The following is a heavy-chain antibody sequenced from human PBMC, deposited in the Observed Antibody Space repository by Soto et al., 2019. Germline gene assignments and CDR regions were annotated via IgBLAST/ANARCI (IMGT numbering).Heavy chain of an antibody. V-gene: IGHV1-8*02. D-gene: IGHD1-1*01. J-gene: IGHJ4*02. CDR1: GGTFSSYA. Sequence: ASVKVSCKASGGTFSSYAINWVRQATGQGLEWMGWMNPNSGNTGYAQKFQGRVTMSSNTSISTAYMELSSLRSEDTAVYYCARGRNGDYDSWGQGTLVTVSS. CDR2: MNPNSGNT. CDR3: ARGRNGDYDS.